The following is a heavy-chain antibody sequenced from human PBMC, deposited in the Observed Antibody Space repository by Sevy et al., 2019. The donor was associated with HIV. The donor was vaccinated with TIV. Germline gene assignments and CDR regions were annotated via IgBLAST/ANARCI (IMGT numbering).Heavy chain of an antibody. CDR1: GFTFSSYG. V-gene: IGHV3-30*02. J-gene: IGHJ4*02. CDR2: IRYDGSNK. D-gene: IGHD4-17*01. CDR3: AKLMTVTTSTFSHY. Sequence: GGSLRLSCAASGFTFSSYGMHWVRQAPGKGLEWVAFIRYDGSNKYYADSVKGRFTISRDNSKNTLYLQMNSLRAEDTAVYYCAKLMTVTTSTFSHYWGQGTLVTVSS.